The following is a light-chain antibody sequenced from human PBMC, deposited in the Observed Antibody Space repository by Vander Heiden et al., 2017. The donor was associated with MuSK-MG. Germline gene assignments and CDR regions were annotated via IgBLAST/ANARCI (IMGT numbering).Light chain of an antibody. CDR1: QDISIY. CDR3: QQLNTYPHT. V-gene: IGKV1-9*01. CDR2: AAS. J-gene: IGKJ2*01. Sequence: DIQLTQSPPFLSASVGDRVTITCRASQDISIYLAWYQQKPGKAPKLLIYAASTLQSWVPSRFSGSGSGTDFTLTISSLQPDDFATYYCQQLNTYPHTFGQGAKLQIK.